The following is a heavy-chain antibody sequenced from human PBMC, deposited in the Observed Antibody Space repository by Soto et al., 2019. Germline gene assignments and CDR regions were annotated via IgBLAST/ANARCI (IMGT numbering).Heavy chain of an antibody. D-gene: IGHD3-10*01. V-gene: IGHV6-1*01. CDR1: GDSVSSNSAG. CDR3: TGITWFRGMDV. J-gene: IGHJ6*02. Sequence: SQTLPLTCVISGDSVSSNSAGWNWIRQSPSRGLEWLGRTYYKSKWNHDYALSVKSRITINPDTSKNQFSLHLYSVTPENTAVYYCTGITWFRGMDVWGQGTPVTVSS. CDR2: TYYKSKWNH.